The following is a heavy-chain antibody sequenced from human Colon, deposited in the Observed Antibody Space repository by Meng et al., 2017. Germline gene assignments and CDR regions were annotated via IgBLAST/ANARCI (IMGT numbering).Heavy chain of an antibody. CDR2: VYYTGNT. CDR3: ARVNGDFDEAWFDP. CDR1: GGSVSSGDYY. D-gene: IGHD2-21*02. Sequence: GHLQESGPGLVRPSETLSLTCTVSGGSVSSGDYYWSWIRQPPGKGLEWLGYVYYTGNTNYNPSLKNRVTISLDTSNNQFSLKLTSMTAADAAIYYCARVNGDFDEAWFDPWGQGTLVTVSS. J-gene: IGHJ5*02. V-gene: IGHV4-61*08.